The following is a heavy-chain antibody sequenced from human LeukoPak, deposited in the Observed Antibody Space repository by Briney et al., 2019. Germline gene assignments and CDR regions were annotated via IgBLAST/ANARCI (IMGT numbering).Heavy chain of an antibody. CDR3: ARDTRYSSNWILDY. CDR1: GFTGFTFSSYG. D-gene: IGHD6-13*01. J-gene: IGHJ4*02. CDR2: ISGSGGST. V-gene: IGHV3-23*01. Sequence: GGSLRLSCAASGFTGFTFSSYGMSWVRQAPGKGLEWVSAISGSGGSTYYADSVKGRFTISRDNSKNTLYLQMNSLRAEDTALYYCARDTRYSSNWILDYWGQGTLVTVSS.